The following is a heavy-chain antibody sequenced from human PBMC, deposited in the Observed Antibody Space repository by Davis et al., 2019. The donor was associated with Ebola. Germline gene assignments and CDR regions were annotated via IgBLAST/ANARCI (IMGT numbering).Heavy chain of an antibody. CDR1: GYTFTSYA. CDR2: INAGNGNT. D-gene: IGHD4-17*01. Sequence: AASVKVSCKASGYTFTSYAMHWVRQAPGQRLEWMGWINAGNGNTKYSQKFQGRVTITRDTPASTAYMELSSLRSEDTAVYYCARDEATVTTNWFDPWGQGTLVTVSS. J-gene: IGHJ5*02. CDR3: ARDEATVTTNWFDP. V-gene: IGHV1-3*01.